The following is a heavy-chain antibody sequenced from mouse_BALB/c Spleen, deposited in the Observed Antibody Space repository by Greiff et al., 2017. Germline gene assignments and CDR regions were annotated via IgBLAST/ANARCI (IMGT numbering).Heavy chain of an antibody. CDR1: GFTFSSYG. CDR2: INSNGGST. CDR3: ARDEGIYYGNPAWFAY. Sequence: DVHLVESGGGLVQPGGSLKLSCAASGFTFSSYGMSWVRQTPDKRLELVATINSNGGSTYYPDSVKGRFTISRDNAKNTLYLQMSSLKSEDTAMYYCARDEGIYYGNPAWFAYWGQGTLVTVSA. V-gene: IGHV5-6-3*01. J-gene: IGHJ3*01. D-gene: IGHD2-1*01.